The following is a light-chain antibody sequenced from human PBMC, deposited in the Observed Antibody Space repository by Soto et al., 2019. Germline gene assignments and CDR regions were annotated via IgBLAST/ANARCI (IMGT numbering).Light chain of an antibody. CDR1: QSVLYRSNNKNY. Sequence: DIVMTQSPDSLAVSLGERATINCKSSQSVLYRSNNKNYLAWYQHKPGQPPKLLIYWASTRESGVPDRFSGSGSGTHFTLTITSLQAEDVAVYYCQQYYSSPPTFGQGTKVDIK. V-gene: IGKV4-1*01. CDR2: WAS. J-gene: IGKJ1*01. CDR3: QQYYSSPPT.